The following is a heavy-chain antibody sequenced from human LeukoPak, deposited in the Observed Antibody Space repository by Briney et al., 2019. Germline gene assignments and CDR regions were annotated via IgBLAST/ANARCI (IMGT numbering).Heavy chain of an antibody. CDR2: ISSNGGST. CDR1: GFTFSSYA. D-gene: IGHD3-16*01. CDR3: ARRAGTYTHPYDY. Sequence: GGSLRLSCAASGFTFSSYAMHWVRQAPGKGLEYVSAISSNGGSTYYANSVKGRFTISRDNSKNTLYLQMNSLRAEDTAVYYCARRAGTYTHPYDYWGQGTLVTVSS. J-gene: IGHJ4*02. V-gene: IGHV3-64*01.